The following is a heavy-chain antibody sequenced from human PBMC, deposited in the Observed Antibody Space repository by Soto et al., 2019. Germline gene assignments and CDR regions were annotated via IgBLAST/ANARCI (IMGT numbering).Heavy chain of an antibody. CDR1: GGSISSYY. D-gene: IGHD3-10*02. J-gene: IGHJ5*02. CDR3: ARWLVRGVIIPAQNWFDP. Sequence: SETLSLTCTVSGGSISSYYWSWIRQPPGKGLEWIGYIYYSGSTNYNPSLKSRVTISVDTSKNQFSLKLSSVTAADTAVYYCARWLVRGVIIPAQNWFDPWGQGTLVTVSS. CDR2: IYYSGST. V-gene: IGHV4-59*08.